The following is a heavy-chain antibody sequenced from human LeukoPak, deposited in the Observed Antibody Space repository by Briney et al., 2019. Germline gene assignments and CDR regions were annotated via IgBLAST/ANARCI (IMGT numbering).Heavy chain of an antibody. Sequence: GASVKVSCKASGYTFTSYGISWVRQAPGQGLEWMGWISAYNGNTNYAQKLQGRVTMTTDTSTSTAYMELRSLRSDDTAVYYCATGSVYYDILTSRGNYFDYWGQGTLVTVSS. CDR1: GYTFTSYG. V-gene: IGHV1-18*01. D-gene: IGHD3-9*01. CDR2: ISAYNGNT. J-gene: IGHJ4*02. CDR3: ATGSVYYDILTSRGNYFDY.